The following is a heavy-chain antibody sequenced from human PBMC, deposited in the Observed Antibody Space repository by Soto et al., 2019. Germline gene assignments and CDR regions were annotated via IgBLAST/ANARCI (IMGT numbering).Heavy chain of an antibody. CDR1: GGALSGCC. D-gene: IGHD2-8*01. CDR2: INNSGGT. J-gene: IGHJ5*02. Sequence: SQTRPRTGAVSGGALSGCCCHCIRQAPGRGLEWIGEINNSGGTNYNPSLKSRLIISMDTAKNQFYLNLTSMTAADTAIYYCARYPAFCSNGINCPPGPWGQGTQVTVSS. V-gene: IGHV4-34*10. CDR3: ARYPAFCSNGINCPPGP.